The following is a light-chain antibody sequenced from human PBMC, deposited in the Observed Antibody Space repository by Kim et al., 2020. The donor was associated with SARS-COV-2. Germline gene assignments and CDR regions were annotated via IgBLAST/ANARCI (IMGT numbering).Light chain of an antibody. J-gene: IGKJ2*01. CDR1: QSVSSSY. CDR2: DAS. V-gene: IGKV3-20*01. CDR3: QQYGSSPYT. Sequence: EIVLTQSPGTLSLSPGERATLSCRASQSVSSSYVAWYQQKPGRAPRLLIYDASGRATGIPDRFSGSGSGTDFTLTISRLEPEDFAVYYCQQYGSSPYTFGQGTKRRS.